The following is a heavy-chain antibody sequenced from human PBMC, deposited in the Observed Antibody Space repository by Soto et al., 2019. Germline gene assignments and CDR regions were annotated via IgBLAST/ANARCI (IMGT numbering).Heavy chain of an antibody. V-gene: IGHV3-21*06. CDR3: ARESEDLSSNLDY. J-gene: IGHJ4*02. Sequence: ASVRLYCAASGFTFTRYSMNWVRQAPGKGLEWVASISSTTNYIYYGESLKGRLTISRDNAKNSMYLQMNTLRAEDTAVYYCARESEDLSSNLDYWGQGTLVTVSS. CDR1: GFTFTRYS. CDR2: ISSTTNYI.